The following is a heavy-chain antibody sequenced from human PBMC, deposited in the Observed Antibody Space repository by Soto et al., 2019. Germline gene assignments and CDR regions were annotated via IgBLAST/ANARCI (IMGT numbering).Heavy chain of an antibody. J-gene: IGHJ4*02. V-gene: IGHV3-74*01. D-gene: IGHD6-13*01. CDR3: VRGTNHWYGIDY. CDR2: INTDGSGA. Sequence: EVQLVESGGDLVQPGGSLRLSCVASGFTFSRYWMHWVHQVPGKGLLWVSRINTDGSGANYAGSVEGRFTVSRDNARNILYLQMNNLRGDDSAQYYCVRGTNHWYGIDYWGQGTPVTVSS. CDR1: GFTFSRYW.